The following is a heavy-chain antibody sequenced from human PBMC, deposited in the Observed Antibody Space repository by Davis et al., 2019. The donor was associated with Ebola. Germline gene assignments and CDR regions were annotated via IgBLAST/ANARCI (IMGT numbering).Heavy chain of an antibody. CDR2: IYTGGST. D-gene: IGHD3-16*01. CDR3: ARGEGGFNNWFDP. CDR1: GGSISSGTYY. J-gene: IGHJ5*02. V-gene: IGHV4-61*09. Sequence: PSETLSLTCTVSGGSISSGTYYWTWIRQPAGKGLEWIGHIYTGGSTNYNPPLKSRVTISVDTSKNQFSLKLTSVTAADTAVYSCARGEGGFNNWFDPWGQGTLVTVSS.